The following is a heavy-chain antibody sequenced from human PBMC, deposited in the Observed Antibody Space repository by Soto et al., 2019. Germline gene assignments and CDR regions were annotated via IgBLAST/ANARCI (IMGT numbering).Heavy chain of an antibody. Sequence: VQLVQSGAEVKKPGASVKVSCKASGYTFTDYSISWVRQAPGQGLEWMGWIRTNNGNTKNAQSLQGRVNMTADTSTKTDYMELRSLRSDDTAVYDCARDPTDQRPSVYFDLWGGGTLVTVSS. CDR1: GYTFTDYS. CDR2: IRTNNGNT. V-gene: IGHV1-18*04. J-gene: IGHJ2*01. D-gene: IGHD1-1*01. CDR3: ARDPTDQRPSVYFDL.